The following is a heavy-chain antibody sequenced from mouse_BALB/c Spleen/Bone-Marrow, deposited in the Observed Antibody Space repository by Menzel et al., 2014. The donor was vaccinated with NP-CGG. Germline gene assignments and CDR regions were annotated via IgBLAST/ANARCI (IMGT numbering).Heavy chain of an antibody. CDR2: IYPGNVNT. J-gene: IGHJ3*01. D-gene: IGHD2-14*01. Sequence: QVQLKDSGPELVKPGASVRISCKAPGYTLTNYYIHWVKQRPGQGLEWIGWIYPGNVNTKYNEKFKGKATLTADKSSSTAYMQLSSLTSEDSAVYFCARRDYRYDGFAYWGQGTLVTVSA. CDR1: GYTLTNYY. V-gene: IGHV1S56*01. CDR3: ARRDYRYDGFAY.